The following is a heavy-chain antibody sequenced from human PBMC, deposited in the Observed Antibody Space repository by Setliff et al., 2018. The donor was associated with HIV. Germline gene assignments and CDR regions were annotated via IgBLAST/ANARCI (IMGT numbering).Heavy chain of an antibody. CDR2: ISPDGKTI. D-gene: IGHD2-2*01. CDR3: VRKEIGVAAASDYFDY. CDR1: GFIFSDYY. J-gene: IGHJ4*02. Sequence: PGGSLRLSCAASGFIFSDYYMSWVRQAPGKGLEFVAHISPDGKTIHFADSVKGRFTISRDNAKNSLYLQMSSLRAEDTAVYHCVRKEIGVAAASDYFDYWGPGSLVTVSS. V-gene: IGHV3-11*04.